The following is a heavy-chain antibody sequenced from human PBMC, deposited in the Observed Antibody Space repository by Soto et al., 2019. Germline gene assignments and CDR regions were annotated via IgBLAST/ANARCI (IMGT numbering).Heavy chain of an antibody. D-gene: IGHD6-13*01. J-gene: IGHJ1*01. Sequence: SQTLSLTCAISGDSVSSNSAAWSWIRQSPSRGLEWLGRTYYRSKWYDDYATSVKSRITINAETSKNQFSLHLNSVTPEDTAVYYCARDGSDSSIWYSYFQHWGQGALVTVSS. CDR2: TYYRSKWYD. CDR3: ARDGSDSSIWYSYFQH. CDR1: GDSVSSNSAA. V-gene: IGHV6-1*01.